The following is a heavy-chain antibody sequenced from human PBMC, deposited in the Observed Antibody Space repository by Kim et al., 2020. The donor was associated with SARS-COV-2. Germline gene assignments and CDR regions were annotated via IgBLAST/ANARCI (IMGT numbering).Heavy chain of an antibody. J-gene: IGHJ4*02. CDR3: ARDSGYCSGGSCYWERGFDY. D-gene: IGHD2-15*01. CDR2: IYYSGST. V-gene: IGHV4-31*03. CDR1: GGSISSGGYY. Sequence: SETLSLTCTVSGGSISSGGYYWSWIRQHPGKGLEWIGYIYYSGSTYYNPSLKSRVTISVDTSKNQFSLKLSSVTAADTAVYYCARDSGYCSGGSCYWERGFDYWGQGTLVTVSS.